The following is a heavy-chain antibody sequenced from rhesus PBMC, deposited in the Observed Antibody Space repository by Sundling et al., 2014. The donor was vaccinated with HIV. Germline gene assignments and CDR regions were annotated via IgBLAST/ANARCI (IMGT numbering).Heavy chain of an antibody. D-gene: IGHD6-31*01. CDR2: IRSKANGGTA. Sequence: EVQLVESGGGLVQPGGSLRLSCGASGFTLSDLYMYWVRQAPGKGLEWVAFIRSKANGGTAEYAASVKGRFTISRDESKSIAYLQMSSLKTEDTAVYYSAVATAGTGGLDSWGQGVVVTVSS. CDR1: GFTLSDLY. V-gene: IGHV3-184*01. CDR3: AVATAGTGGLDS. J-gene: IGHJ6*01.